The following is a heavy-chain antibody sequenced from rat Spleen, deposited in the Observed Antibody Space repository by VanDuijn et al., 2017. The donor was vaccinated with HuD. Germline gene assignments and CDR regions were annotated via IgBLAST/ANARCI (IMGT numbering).Heavy chain of an antibody. J-gene: IGHJ4*01. D-gene: IGHD4-3*01. CDR1: GFTFSDYN. V-gene: IGHV5-7*01. Sequence: EVQLVESGGGLVQPGRSLKLSCAASGFTFSDYNMAWVRQAPKKGLEWVATIIYDGSSTYYRDSVKGRFTISRDNAKSTLYLQMDSLRSEDTATYYCARHNSGYGVMDAWGQGASVTVSS. CDR2: IIYDGSST. CDR3: ARHNSGYGVMDA.